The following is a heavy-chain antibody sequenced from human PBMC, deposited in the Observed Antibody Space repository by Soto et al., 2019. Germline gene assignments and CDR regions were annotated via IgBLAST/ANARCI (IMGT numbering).Heavy chain of an antibody. D-gene: IGHD3-10*01. Sequence: GLSLRLSCAASVFTFSSYAMIWVLQTPGKGLEWVSAISGSGGSTYYADSVKGRFTISRDNSKNTLYLQMNSLRAEDTAVYYCAKGMGNGELDGMGVWGQGTTVTVSS. CDR3: AKGMGNGELDGMGV. CDR2: ISGSGGST. J-gene: IGHJ6*02. CDR1: VFTFSSYA. V-gene: IGHV3-23*01.